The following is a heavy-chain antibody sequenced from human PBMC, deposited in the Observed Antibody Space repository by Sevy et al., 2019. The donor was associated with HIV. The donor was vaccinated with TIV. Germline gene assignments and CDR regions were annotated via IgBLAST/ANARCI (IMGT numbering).Heavy chain of an antibody. D-gene: IGHD2-21*02. CDR3: ARNLGGYGGNSIDY. V-gene: IGHV1-18*01. J-gene: IGHJ4*02. CDR1: GYPFSSYG. Sequence: ASVKVSCKASGYPFSSYGISWVRQAPGQGLEWMGWISADSGNSNYAQNLQGRVTMTTDTSTSTAYMELRSLRFDDTAVYYCARNLGGYGGNSIDYWGQRTLVTVSS. CDR2: ISADSGNS.